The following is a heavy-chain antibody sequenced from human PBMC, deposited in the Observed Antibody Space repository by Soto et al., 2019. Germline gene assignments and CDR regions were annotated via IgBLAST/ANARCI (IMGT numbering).Heavy chain of an antibody. CDR3: THSRCGGDCRPSYPSHSSYGMDV. J-gene: IGHJ6*02. V-gene: IGHV2-5*02. CDR1: GFSLNTGGMG. CDR2: IYWDNDK. D-gene: IGHD2-21*02. Sequence: QITLKESGPTLVKPTQTLTLTCSFSGFSLNTGGMGVGWIRQPPGKALEWLALIYWDNDKRYSPSLRSRLTLTKAPSTCQVVLTLTNMDPGDTPTSCCTHSRCGGDCRPSYPSHSSYGMDVWGQGTAVTVSS.